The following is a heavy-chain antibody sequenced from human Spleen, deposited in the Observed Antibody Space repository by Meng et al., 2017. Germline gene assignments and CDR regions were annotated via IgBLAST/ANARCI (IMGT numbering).Heavy chain of an antibody. V-gene: IGHV1-24*01. D-gene: IGHD1-26*01. J-gene: IGHJ3*02. Sequence: ASVKVSCKVSGYTLTELSMHWVRQAPGKGREWMGGFDPEDGETIYAQKFQGRVTMTEDTSTDTAYMELSRLRSEDTAVYYCATIRKETKWELLYLGAFDIWGQGTMVTVSS. CDR1: GYTLTELS. CDR3: ATIRKETKWELLYLGAFDI. CDR2: FDPEDGET.